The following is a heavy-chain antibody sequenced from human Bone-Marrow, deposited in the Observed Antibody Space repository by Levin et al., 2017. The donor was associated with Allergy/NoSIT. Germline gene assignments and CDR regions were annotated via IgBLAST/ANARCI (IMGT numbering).Heavy chain of an antibody. Sequence: SQTLSLTCTVSGYSISSGYYWGWIRQPPGKGLEWIGSIYHSGSTYYNPSLKSRVTISVDTSKNQFSLKLSSVTAADTAVYYCASRYDSSGYYFEYYYWGQGTLVTVSS. CDR1: GYSISSGYY. CDR2: IYHSGST. CDR3: ASRYDSSGYYFEYYY. V-gene: IGHV4-38-2*02. D-gene: IGHD3-22*01. J-gene: IGHJ4*02.